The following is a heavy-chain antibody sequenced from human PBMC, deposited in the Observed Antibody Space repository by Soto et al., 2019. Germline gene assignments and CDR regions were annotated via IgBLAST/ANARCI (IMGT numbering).Heavy chain of an antibody. CDR1: GFSFGTYT. Sequence: GSLILSCAVSGFSFGTYTVNWVLQAPGMGLEWVSGLSDSVGTTHYAYSVKGRFTISRDKSKNTLYLQMNNLRAEDTAVYYCAKHLIGGRLKSPFDLWGQGTKVTVSS. D-gene: IGHD3-22*01. J-gene: IGHJ4*02. CDR3: AKHLIGGRLKSPFDL. V-gene: IGHV3-23*01. CDR2: LSDSVGTT.